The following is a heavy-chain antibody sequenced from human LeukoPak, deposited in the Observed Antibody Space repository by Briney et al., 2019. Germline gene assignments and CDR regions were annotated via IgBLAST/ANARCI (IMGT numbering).Heavy chain of an antibody. CDR2: IRYDGSNK. CDR1: GLTFSSYG. CDR3: ARPPNDFWSGYPYYYYYMDV. V-gene: IGHV3-30*02. D-gene: IGHD3-3*01. J-gene: IGHJ6*03. Sequence: GGSLRLSCAASGLTFSSYGMHWVRQAPGKGLEWVAFIRYDGSNKYYPDSVKGRFTISRDNSKNTLYLQMNSLRADDTAVYYCARPPNDFWSGYPYYYYYMDVWGKGTTVTVSS.